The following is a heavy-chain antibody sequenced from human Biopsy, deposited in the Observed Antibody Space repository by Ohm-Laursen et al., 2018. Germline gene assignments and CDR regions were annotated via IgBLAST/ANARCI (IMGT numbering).Heavy chain of an antibody. J-gene: IGHJ4*02. V-gene: IGHV4-39*01. CDR2: IYHTGIT. Sequence: SETLSLTCTVTDGSISNIINYWGWIRQPLGKGLEWLGRIYHTGITTYNPSLKSRVTIFVATSNNQFSLKLSSLTAADTAVYYCARHSFGSGRDFWGQGTLVTVSS. D-gene: IGHD3-10*01. CDR3: ARHSFGSGRDF. CDR1: DGSISNIINY.